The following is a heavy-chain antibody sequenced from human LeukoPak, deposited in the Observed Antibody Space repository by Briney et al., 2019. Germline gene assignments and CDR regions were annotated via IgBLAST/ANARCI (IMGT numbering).Heavy chain of an antibody. V-gene: IGHV4-34*01. D-gene: IGHD6-19*01. Sequence: ASETLSLTCAVYGGSFSGYYWSWIRQPPGKGLEWDGEINHSGSTNYNPSLKSRVTISVDTSKNQFSLKLSSVTAADTAVYYCARGRYSSGWYLDYWGQGTLVTVSS. J-gene: IGHJ4*02. CDR2: INHSGST. CDR1: GGSFSGYY. CDR3: ARGRYSSGWYLDY.